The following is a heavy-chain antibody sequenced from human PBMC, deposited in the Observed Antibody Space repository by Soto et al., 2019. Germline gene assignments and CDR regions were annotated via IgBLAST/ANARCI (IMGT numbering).Heavy chain of an antibody. CDR2: IYYSGST. CDR1: GGSISSGDYY. D-gene: IGHD5-18*01. J-gene: IGHJ5*02. V-gene: IGHV4-30-4*01. Sequence: SETLSLTCTVSGGSISSGDYYWSWIRQPPGKGLEWIGYIYYSGSTYYNPSLKSRVTISVDTSKNQFSLKLSSVTAADTAVYYCARAHSYGNWFDPWGQGTLVTVSS. CDR3: ARAHSYGNWFDP.